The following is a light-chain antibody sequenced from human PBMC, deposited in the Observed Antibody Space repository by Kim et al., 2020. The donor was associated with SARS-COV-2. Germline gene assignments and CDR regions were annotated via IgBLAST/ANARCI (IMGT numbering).Light chain of an antibody. CDR2: EVN. CDR1: SSDVGGYNY. CDR3: SSYVRSNNYV. V-gene: IGLV2-8*01. J-gene: IGLJ1*01. Sequence: QSALTQPPSASGSPGQSVTISCTGTSSDVGGYNYVSWYQQRPGKAPKLMIYEVNKRPSGVPDRFSGSRSGNTASLTVSGLQAEDEAYYYCSSYVRSNNYVFGTGTKVTVL.